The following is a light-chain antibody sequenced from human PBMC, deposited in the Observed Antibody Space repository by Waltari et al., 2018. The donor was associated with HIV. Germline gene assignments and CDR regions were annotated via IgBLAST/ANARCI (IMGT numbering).Light chain of an antibody. CDR1: ASNIGRGY. Sequence: QSVLTQPPSASGAPGQSVTISCSGSASNIGRGYVYWFQQLPGTAPKLLMYRNNQRPSGVPDRCSASKSGTAASLAISGLRPDDEADYYCAAWDVSVSGRGVIFGGGTKLTVL. J-gene: IGLJ2*01. CDR2: RNN. V-gene: IGLV1-47*01. CDR3: AAWDVSVSGRGVI.